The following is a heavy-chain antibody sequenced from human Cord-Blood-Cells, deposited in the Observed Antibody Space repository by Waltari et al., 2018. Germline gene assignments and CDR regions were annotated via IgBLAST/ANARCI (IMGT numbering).Heavy chain of an antibody. CDR1: GGTFSSYA. J-gene: IGHJ4*02. CDR2: IILILGIA. V-gene: IGHV1-69*10. CDR3: ARDSEGSGGSGSYYNVIY. D-gene: IGHD3-10*01. Sequence: QVQLVQSGAEVKKPGSSVKVSCKASGGTFSSYAISWVRQAPGQGLEWMVGIILILGIANYEQKCQGRVTITADKSTSTAYMELSSLRSEDTAVYYCARDSEGSGGSGSYYNVIYWGQGTLVTVSS.